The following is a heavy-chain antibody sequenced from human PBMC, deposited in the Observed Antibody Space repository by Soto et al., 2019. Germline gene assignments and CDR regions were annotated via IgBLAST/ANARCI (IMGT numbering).Heavy chain of an antibody. CDR3: ATTPRLLDS. Sequence: EVQLVESGGGLVQPGGSPRLSCAASGFTLSGFWMNWVRQAPGKGLEWVAYISADGRETNHVDSVKGRFTISRDNAKNSLFLQMNSLRAEDTAIYYCATTPRLLDSWGQGTLVTVSS. V-gene: IGHV3-7*01. CDR2: ISADGRET. J-gene: IGHJ4*02. D-gene: IGHD6-6*01. CDR1: GFTLSGFW.